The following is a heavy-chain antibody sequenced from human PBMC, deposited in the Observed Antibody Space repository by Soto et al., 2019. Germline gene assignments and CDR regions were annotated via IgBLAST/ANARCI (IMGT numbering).Heavy chain of an antibody. V-gene: IGHV3-21*01. J-gene: IGHJ6*02. CDR2: ISSSSSYI. Sequence: GSLRLSCAASGFTFSSYSMNWVRQAPGKGLEWVSSISSSSSYIYYADSVKGRFTISRDNAKNSLYLQMNSLRAEDTAVYYCARDEYDFWSGYPTPTYYYYGMDVWGQGTTVTSP. CDR3: ARDEYDFWSGYPTPTYYYYGMDV. D-gene: IGHD3-3*01. CDR1: GFTFSSYS.